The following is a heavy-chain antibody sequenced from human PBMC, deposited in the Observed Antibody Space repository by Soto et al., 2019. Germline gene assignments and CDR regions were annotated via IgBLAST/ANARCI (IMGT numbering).Heavy chain of an antibody. J-gene: IGHJ6*02. CDR2: ISGSGGST. Sequence: EVQLLESGGGLVQPGGSLRLSCAASGFTFSSYAMSWVRQAPGKGLEWVSAISGSGGSTYYADSVKGRCTISRDNSKNTLYLQMNSLRAEDTAVYYCAKDPLTFLDIVVVPAAQRNYYYYGMDVWGQGTTVTVSS. CDR1: GFTFSSYA. V-gene: IGHV3-23*01. D-gene: IGHD2-2*03. CDR3: AKDPLTFLDIVVVPAAQRNYYYYGMDV.